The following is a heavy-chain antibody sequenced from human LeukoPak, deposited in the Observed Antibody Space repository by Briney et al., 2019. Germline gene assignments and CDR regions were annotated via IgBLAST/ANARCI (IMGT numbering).Heavy chain of an antibody. CDR1: GYTFSTYG. CDR2: ISAYNGNT. J-gene: IGHJ6*02. CDR3: ARVGGRMGAPEVYFYYYGMDV. V-gene: IGHV1-18*01. Sequence: ASVKVSCKPSGYTFSTYGVSWVRQAPGQGLEWMGWISAYNGNTNYAQKVQGRVTMTTDTSTSTAYMELMSLISDDTAVYYCARVGGRMGAPEVYFYYYGMDVRGQGTTVTVSS. D-gene: IGHD1-26*01.